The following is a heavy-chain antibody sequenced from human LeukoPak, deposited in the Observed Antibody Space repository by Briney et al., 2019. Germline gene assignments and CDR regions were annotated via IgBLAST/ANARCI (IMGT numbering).Heavy chain of an antibody. V-gene: IGHV1-69*05. D-gene: IGHD2-8*01. Sequence: GASVKVSCKASGGTFSSYAISWVRQAPGHGLEWMGRIISFFGTANYAQKFQGRVAITTDAYTSTAYMALSSLMYEDTAVYYCARVRGYCTNGVCYTGGYYYMDVWIKGTTVTVSS. CDR2: IISFFGTA. CDR1: GGTFSSYA. J-gene: IGHJ6*03. CDR3: ARVRGYCTNGVCYTGGYYYMDV.